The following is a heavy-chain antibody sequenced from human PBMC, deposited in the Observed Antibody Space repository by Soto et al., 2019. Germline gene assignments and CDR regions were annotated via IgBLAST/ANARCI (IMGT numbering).Heavy chain of an antibody. CDR2: IYYSGST. D-gene: IGHD2-2*01. CDR1: GGSISSGDYY. V-gene: IGHV4-30-4*01. CDR3: ARLPIVLVQDANAFDI. Sequence: SETLSLTCTVSGGSISSGDYYWSWIRQPPGKGLEWIGYIYYSGSTYYNPSLKSRVTISVDTSKNQFSLKLSSVTAADTAVYYCARLPIVLVQDANAFDIWGQGKMVTV. J-gene: IGHJ3*02.